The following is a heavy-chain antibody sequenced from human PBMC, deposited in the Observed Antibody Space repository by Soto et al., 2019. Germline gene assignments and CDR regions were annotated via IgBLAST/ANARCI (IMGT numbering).Heavy chain of an antibody. V-gene: IGHV4-31*03. CDR3: SRLGEDCSSTSCYLGYYYAMDV. Sequence: QVQLQESGPGLVKPSQTPSLTCSVSGGSISSGGYYWSWIRQHPGKGLEWIGYIYYSGRTFYNPSLNSRVSISVDTSKNQFSLKLSSVTAADAGVYYCSRLGEDCSSTSCYLGYYYAMDVWGQGTTVTVSS. J-gene: IGHJ6*02. CDR1: GGSISSGGYY. CDR2: IYYSGRT. D-gene: IGHD2-2*01.